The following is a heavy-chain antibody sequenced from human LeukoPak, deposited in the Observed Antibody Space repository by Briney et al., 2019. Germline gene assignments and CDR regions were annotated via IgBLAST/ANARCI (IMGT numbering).Heavy chain of an antibody. V-gene: IGHV4-61*08. CDR2: ISNSGNT. J-gene: IGHJ5*02. D-gene: IGHD3-10*01. Sequence: PSETLSLTCTVSGGSISSGGYYWSWIRQPPGKGLEWIGYISNSGNTNYNPSLKSRVTISVDTSKNQFPLKLSSVTAADTAVYYCARLNYYGSGTYYWFDPWGQGTLVTVSS. CDR3: ARLNYYGSGTYYWFDP. CDR1: GGSISSGGYY.